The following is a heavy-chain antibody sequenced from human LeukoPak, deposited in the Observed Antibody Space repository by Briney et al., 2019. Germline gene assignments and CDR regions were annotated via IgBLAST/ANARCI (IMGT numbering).Heavy chain of an antibody. V-gene: IGHV3-13*01. CDR1: GFTFSSYD. CDR2: IGTAGDT. Sequence: GGSLRLSCAASGFTFSSYDMHWVRQATGKGLEWVSAIGTAGDTYYPGSVKGRFTISRENAKNSLYLQMNSLRAEDTAVYYCARSYCTNGVCHYFDYWGQGTLVTVSS. J-gene: IGHJ4*02. CDR3: ARSYCTNGVCHYFDY. D-gene: IGHD2-8*01.